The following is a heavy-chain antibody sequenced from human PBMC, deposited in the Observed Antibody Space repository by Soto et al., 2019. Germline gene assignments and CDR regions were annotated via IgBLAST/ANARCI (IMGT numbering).Heavy chain of an antibody. CDR1: GFTFSSYW. CDR2: IKQDGSEK. Sequence: EVQLVESGGGLVQTGGSLRLSCAASGFTFSSYWMSWVRQAPGKGLEWVANIKQDGSEKYYVDSVKGRFTISRDNAKNSLYLQMNSLRAEDTAVYYCAKDGYSYPIDYWGQGTLVTVSS. D-gene: IGHD5-18*01. J-gene: IGHJ4*02. V-gene: IGHV3-7*01. CDR3: AKDGYSYPIDY.